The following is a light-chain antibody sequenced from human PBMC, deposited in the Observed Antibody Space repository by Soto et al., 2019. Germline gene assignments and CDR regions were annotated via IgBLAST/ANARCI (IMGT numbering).Light chain of an antibody. CDR2: KAS. Sequence: DIQMTQSPSTLSASVGDRVTITCRASQNVNSWLAWYQQKPGKAPKLLIYKASSLESGVPSRFSGSGSGTDFTLTISSLQPDDFATYYCQQYNSYPYTFGQGTKLEIK. CDR3: QQYNSYPYT. V-gene: IGKV1-5*03. J-gene: IGKJ2*01. CDR1: QNVNSW.